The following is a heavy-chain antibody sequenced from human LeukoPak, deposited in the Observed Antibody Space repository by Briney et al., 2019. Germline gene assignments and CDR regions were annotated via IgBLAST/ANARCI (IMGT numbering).Heavy chain of an antibody. D-gene: IGHD2-15*01. V-gene: IGHV4-31*03. J-gene: IGHJ4*02. Sequence: SETLSLTCTVSGGSISSGGYYWSWIRQHPGKGLEWIGYIYYSGSTYYNPSLKSRVTISVDTSKNQFSLKLSSVTAANTAVYYCARVSPLVVVAAYYFDYWGQGTLVTVSS. CDR3: ARVSPLVVVAAYYFDY. CDR2: IYYSGST. CDR1: GGSISSGGYY.